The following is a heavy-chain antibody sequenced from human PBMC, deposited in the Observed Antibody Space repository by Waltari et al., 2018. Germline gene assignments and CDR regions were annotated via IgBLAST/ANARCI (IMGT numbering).Heavy chain of an antibody. CDR3: AAPPREEGRSYCGGGSCDYFDH. Sequence: QVQLVQSGAAVKKPGASVKVSCKVSGYTLSELFMHWVRQAPGKGVEWMGSLETEEGEMIDAQEIQGRRTMTGDTSTGTAYMGLGTLRCGDTAVYYCAAPPREEGRSYCGGGSCDYFDHWGQGALVTVSA. J-gene: IGHJ4*02. CDR2: LETEEGEM. V-gene: IGHV1-24*01. D-gene: IGHD2-15*01. CDR1: GYTLSELF.